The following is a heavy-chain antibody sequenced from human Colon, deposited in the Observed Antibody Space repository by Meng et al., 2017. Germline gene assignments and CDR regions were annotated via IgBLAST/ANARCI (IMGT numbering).Heavy chain of an antibody. CDR2: IYDYGRT. CDR3: CGGIAGTGRPLYFDY. D-gene: IGHD1-14*01. Sequence: VQLQESGPGLVKPSGTLSLTCTVSGGPFTSGNFWGWVRQTSGKGLEWIGEIYDYGRTNYNPSLMSRVTISIDKSKSQFSLDLSSVIAADTAVYYCCGGIAGTGRPLYFDYWGQGTLVTVSS. V-gene: IGHV4-4*02. J-gene: IGHJ4*02. CDR1: GGPFTSGNF.